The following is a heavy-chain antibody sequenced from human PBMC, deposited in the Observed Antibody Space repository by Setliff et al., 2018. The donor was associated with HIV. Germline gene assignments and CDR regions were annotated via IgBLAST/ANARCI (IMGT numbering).Heavy chain of an antibody. V-gene: IGHV4-59*01. CDR1: GGSISSDY. CDR2: IYYSGST. J-gene: IGHJ4*02. D-gene: IGHD3-9*01. CDR3: AREDWRRDYLDY. Sequence: SETLSLTCTVSGGSISSDYWSWIRQPPGKGLEWIGYIYYSGSTNYNPSLKSRVTISVATSKNQFSLKLNSVTTADTAVYYCAREDWRRDYLDYWGQGTLVTVSS.